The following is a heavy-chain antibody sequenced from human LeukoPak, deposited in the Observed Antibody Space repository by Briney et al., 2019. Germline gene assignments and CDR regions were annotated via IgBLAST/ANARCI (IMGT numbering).Heavy chain of an antibody. V-gene: IGHV3-66*01. Sequence: GGSLRLSCAASGFTVSRNYMSWVRQAPGKGLEWVSVIYSGGSTNYADSVKGRFTISRDNSKNTLYLQMNSLRAEDTAVYYCARDLSGPLDYWGQGTLVTVSS. D-gene: IGHD5-12*01. CDR2: IYSGGST. CDR3: ARDLSGPLDY. J-gene: IGHJ4*02. CDR1: GFTVSRNY.